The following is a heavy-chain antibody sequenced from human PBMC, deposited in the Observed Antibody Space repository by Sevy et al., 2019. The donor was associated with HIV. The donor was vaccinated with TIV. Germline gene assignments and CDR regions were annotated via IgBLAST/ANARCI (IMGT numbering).Heavy chain of an antibody. Sequence: GGSLRLSCTASGFTFSYYGMHWVRQAPGKGLEWVAFIGYDGTDKYYSESVKGRFAISRDNPKNTVFLEMNSLRTDDTAIYYCAKNTASAGTGGFDYWGQGALVTVSS. CDR1: GFTFSYYG. V-gene: IGHV3-30*02. D-gene: IGHD6-13*01. J-gene: IGHJ4*02. CDR2: IGYDGTDK. CDR3: AKNTASAGTGGFDY.